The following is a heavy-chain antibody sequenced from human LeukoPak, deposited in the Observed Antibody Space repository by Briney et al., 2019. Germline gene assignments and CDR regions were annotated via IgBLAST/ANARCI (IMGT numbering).Heavy chain of an antibody. Sequence: SETLSLTCTVSGGSISSGSYYWSWIRQPAGKGLEWIGRIYTSGSTNYNPSLKSRVTISVDPSKNQFSLKLSSVTAADTAVYYCARGGGGGSYFEDAFDIWGQGTMVTVSS. V-gene: IGHV4-61*02. J-gene: IGHJ3*02. CDR1: GGSISSGSYY. CDR3: ARGGGGGSYFEDAFDI. D-gene: IGHD1-26*01. CDR2: IYTSGST.